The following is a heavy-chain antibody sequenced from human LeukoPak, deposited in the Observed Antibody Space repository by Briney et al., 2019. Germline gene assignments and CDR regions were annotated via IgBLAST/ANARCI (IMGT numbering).Heavy chain of an antibody. CDR1: GFTFSSYG. Sequence: GGSLRLSCAASGFTFSSYGMHWVRQAPGKGLEWVAVISYDGSNKYYADSVKGRFTISRDNSKNTLYLQMNSLRAEDTAVYYCARGIGDSSGLYFIWNYYYGMDVWGQGTTVTVSS. CDR3: ARGIGDSSGLYFIWNYYYGMDV. CDR2: ISYDGSNK. J-gene: IGHJ6*02. V-gene: IGHV3-30*03. D-gene: IGHD3-22*01.